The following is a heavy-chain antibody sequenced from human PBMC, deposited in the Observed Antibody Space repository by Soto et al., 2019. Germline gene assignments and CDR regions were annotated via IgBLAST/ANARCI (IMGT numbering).Heavy chain of an antibody. CDR3: ANLMTTLYYFDY. CDR1: GFTFSSYA. CDR2: ISGSGGST. Sequence: GWSLRLSCAASGFTFSSYAMSWVRQAPGKGLEWVSSISGSGGSTYYADSVRGRFTISRDNSKNTLYLQMNSLRAEDTAVYYCANLMTTLYYFDYWGQGTLVTVSS. V-gene: IGHV3-23*01. D-gene: IGHD4-4*01. J-gene: IGHJ4*02.